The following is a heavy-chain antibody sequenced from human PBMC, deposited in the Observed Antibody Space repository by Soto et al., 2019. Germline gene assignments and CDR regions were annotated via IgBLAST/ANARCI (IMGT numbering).Heavy chain of an antibody. CDR3: ARDFIAGRSYYYYGMDV. J-gene: IGHJ6*02. CDR2: INPSGGST. D-gene: IGHD6-6*01. V-gene: IGHV1-46*01. Sequence: ASVKVSCKASGYTFTSYYMHWVRQAPGQGLEWMGIINPSGGSTSYAQKFQGRVTMTRDTSTSTVYMELSSLRSEDTAVYYCARDFIAGRSYYYYGMDVWGQGTTVTVSS. CDR1: GYTFTSYY.